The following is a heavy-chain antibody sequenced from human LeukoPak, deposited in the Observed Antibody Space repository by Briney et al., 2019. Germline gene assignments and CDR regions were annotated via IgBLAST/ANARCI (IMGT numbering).Heavy chain of an antibody. Sequence: PGGSLRLSCAASGFTFSSYSMNWVRQAPGKGLEWVSSISSSSSYIYYADSVKGRFTISRDNAKNSLYLQMNSLRAEDTAVYYCARDLYSSGWYEEYYFDYWGQGTLVTVSS. J-gene: IGHJ4*02. CDR1: GFTFSSYS. D-gene: IGHD6-19*01. CDR2: ISSSSSYI. V-gene: IGHV3-21*01. CDR3: ARDLYSSGWYEEYYFDY.